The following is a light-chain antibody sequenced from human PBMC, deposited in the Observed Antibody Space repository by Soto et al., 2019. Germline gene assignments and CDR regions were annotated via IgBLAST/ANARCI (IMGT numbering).Light chain of an antibody. Sequence: QSALTQPASVSGSPGQSITISCTGTSSDVGGYNYVSWYQQHPGKAPKLMIYDVSNRPSGVSNRFSGYKSGNTASLTISVLHDEEADYYYCCSYRSSSPYVFGTGTKLTVL. CDR3: CSYRSSSPYV. CDR2: DVS. V-gene: IGLV2-14*01. J-gene: IGLJ1*01. CDR1: SSDVGGYNY.